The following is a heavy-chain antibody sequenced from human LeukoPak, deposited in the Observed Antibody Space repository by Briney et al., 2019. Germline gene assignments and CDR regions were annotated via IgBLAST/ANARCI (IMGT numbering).Heavy chain of an antibody. CDR2: INPNSGGT. Sequence: ASVKVSCKASGYTFTGYYMHWVRQARRQGLEWMGWINPNSGGTNYAQKFQGRVTMTRDTSNSTAYMELSRLRSDDTAVYYCARDSSAYYDFWSGYPDSQNRNWFDPWGQGTLVTVSS. V-gene: IGHV1-2*02. CDR3: ARDSSAYYDFWSGYPDSQNRNWFDP. J-gene: IGHJ5*02. CDR1: GYTFTGYY. D-gene: IGHD3-3*01.